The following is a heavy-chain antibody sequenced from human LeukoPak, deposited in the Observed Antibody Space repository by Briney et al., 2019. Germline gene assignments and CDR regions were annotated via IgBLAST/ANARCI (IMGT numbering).Heavy chain of an antibody. J-gene: IGHJ4*02. V-gene: IGHV3-21*01. CDR2: ISGTGNYI. D-gene: IGHD3-10*01. CDR3: ARGQKYLWSHKDY. Sequence: RAGGSLRLSCAASGFTFSSYNMNWVRQAPGKGLEWVSSISGTGNYIFYADSVKGRFTISRDNAKNSLYLQMNSLRGEDTAVYYCARGQKYLWSHKDYWGQGTLVTVSS. CDR1: GFTFSSYN.